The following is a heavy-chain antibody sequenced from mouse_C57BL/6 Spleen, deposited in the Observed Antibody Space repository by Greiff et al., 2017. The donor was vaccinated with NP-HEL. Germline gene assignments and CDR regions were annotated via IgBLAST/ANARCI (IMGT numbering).Heavy chain of an antibody. CDR3: ARGGIRAMDY. CDR1: GYAFTNYL. Sequence: VQLQQSGAELVRPGTSVKVSCKASGYAFTNYLIEWVKQRPGQGLEWIGVINPGSGGTNYNEKFKGKATLTADKSSSTAYMQLSSLTSEDSAVYFCARGGIRAMDYWGQGTSVTVSS. CDR2: INPGSGGT. V-gene: IGHV1-54*01. J-gene: IGHJ4*01. D-gene: IGHD2-12*01.